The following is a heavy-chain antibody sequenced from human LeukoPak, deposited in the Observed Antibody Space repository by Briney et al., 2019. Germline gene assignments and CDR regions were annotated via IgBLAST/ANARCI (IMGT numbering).Heavy chain of an antibody. J-gene: IGHJ5*02. CDR1: GGSFSGYY. Sequence: PSETLSLTCTVSGGSFSGYYWSWIRQPPGKGLEWIGEINHSGSTNYNPSLKSRVTISVDTSKNQFSLKLSSVTAADTAVYYCARLRVTVKNWFDPWGQGTLVTVSS. CDR2: INHSGST. V-gene: IGHV4-34*01. D-gene: IGHD2-21*02. CDR3: ARLRVTVKNWFDP.